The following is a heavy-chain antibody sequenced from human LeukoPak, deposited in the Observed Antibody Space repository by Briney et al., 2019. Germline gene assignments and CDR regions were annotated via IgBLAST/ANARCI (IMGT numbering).Heavy chain of an antibody. V-gene: IGHV3-53*01. Sequence: PGGSLRLSCAVSGVTVSSTYMTWVRQAPGKGLEWVSLIYSGGSTFYADSVRGRFTISRDNSKNTVYLQMNSLRAEDTAVYYCARVQKWGQGTLVTVSS. CDR3: ARVQK. CDR2: IYSGGST. CDR1: GVTVSSTY. J-gene: IGHJ4*02.